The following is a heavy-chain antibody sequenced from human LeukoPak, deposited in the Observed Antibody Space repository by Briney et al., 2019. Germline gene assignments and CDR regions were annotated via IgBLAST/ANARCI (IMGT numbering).Heavy chain of an antibody. CDR2: INHSGST. V-gene: IGHV4-34*01. D-gene: IGHD5-18*01. Sequence: PSETLSLTCAVYGGSFSGYYWSWIRQPPGKGLEWIGEINHSGSTNYNPSLKSRVTISVDTSKNQFSLKLSSVTAADTAVYYCARYTAMVTWYFDLWGRGTLVTVSS. J-gene: IGHJ2*01. CDR1: GGSFSGYY. CDR3: ARYTAMVTWYFDL.